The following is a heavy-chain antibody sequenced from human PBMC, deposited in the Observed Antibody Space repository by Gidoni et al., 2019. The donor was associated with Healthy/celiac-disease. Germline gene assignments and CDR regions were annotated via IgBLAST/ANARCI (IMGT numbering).Heavy chain of an antibody. CDR3: ASHMKYQLPQHYYYYGMDV. Sequence: EVQLVESGGGLVKPGGALRLSCAPPGFPFSSYSMNWVRQAPGKGLEWVSSISSSSSYIYYADSVKGRFTISRDNAKNSLYLQMNSLRAEDTAVYYCASHMKYQLPQHYYYYGMDVWGQGTTVTVSS. CDR2: ISSSSSYI. D-gene: IGHD2-2*01. J-gene: IGHJ6*02. V-gene: IGHV3-21*01. CDR1: GFPFSSYS.